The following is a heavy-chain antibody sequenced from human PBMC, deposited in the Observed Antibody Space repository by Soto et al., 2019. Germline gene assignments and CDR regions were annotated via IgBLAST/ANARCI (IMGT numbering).Heavy chain of an antibody. CDR3: ARSLRFLEWSYGMDV. CDR1: GYTFTGYY. J-gene: IGHJ6*02. CDR2: INPNSGGT. D-gene: IGHD3-3*01. V-gene: IGHV1-2*02. Sequence: GASVKVSCKASGYTFTGYYMHWVRQAPGQGLEWMGWINPNSGGTNYAQKFQGRVTMTRDTSISTAYMELSRLRSDDTAVYYCARSLRFLEWSYGMDVWGQGTTFTVSS.